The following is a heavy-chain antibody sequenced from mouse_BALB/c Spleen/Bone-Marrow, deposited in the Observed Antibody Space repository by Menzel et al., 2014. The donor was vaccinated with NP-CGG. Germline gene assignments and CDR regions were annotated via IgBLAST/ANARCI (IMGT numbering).Heavy chain of an antibody. D-gene: IGHD1-1*01. Sequence: QVQLQQSGPGLVAPSQSLSITCTISGFSLTSYGVHWARQPPGKGLEWLVVIWSDGSTTYNSALKSRLSISKDNSKSXVFLKMNSLQTDDTAMYYCARHYYGSSYWYFDVWGAGTTVTVSS. J-gene: IGHJ1*01. CDR2: IWSDGST. CDR1: GFSLTSYG. CDR3: ARHYYGSSYWYFDV. V-gene: IGHV2-6-1*01.